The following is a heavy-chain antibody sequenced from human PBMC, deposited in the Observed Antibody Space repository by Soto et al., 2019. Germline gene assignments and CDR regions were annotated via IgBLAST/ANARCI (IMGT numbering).Heavy chain of an antibody. V-gene: IGHV3-21*01. Sequence: EVQLVESGGGLAQPGGSLRLSCAASGFTFNTYDMNWVRQAPGKGLEWVSSITTSSAYIYYADSLKGRITISRDNAKNSLFLRMNSLRAEDTAVYYCVRSGTARLLRHSWFDTWGQGTLVTVSS. D-gene: IGHD2-21*01. CDR1: GFTFNTYD. CDR3: VRSGTARLLRHSWFDT. J-gene: IGHJ5*02. CDR2: ITTSSAYI.